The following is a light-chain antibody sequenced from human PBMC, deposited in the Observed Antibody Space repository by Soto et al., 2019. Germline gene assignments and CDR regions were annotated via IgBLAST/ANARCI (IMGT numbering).Light chain of an antibody. CDR2: GAS. J-gene: IGKJ5*01. CDR3: QQYGSSPIT. Sequence: EIVLTQSPGTLSLSPGDRATLSCRASQSLGSGYLAWYRQKPGQAPRLLMYGASSRATGIPDRLSGSGSGTDFTLTISRLEPEDFAVYYCQQYGSSPITFGQGTRLEIK. CDR1: QSLGSGY. V-gene: IGKV3-20*01.